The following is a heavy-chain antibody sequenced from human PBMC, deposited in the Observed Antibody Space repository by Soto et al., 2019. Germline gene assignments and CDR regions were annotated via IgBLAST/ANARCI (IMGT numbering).Heavy chain of an antibody. Sequence: PSETLSLTCTVSGASISNSYWSWIRQPPGKGLEWIGHIYDSGNTKYNPSLESRVTISVDTSKNQFSLKLSSVTTADTAVYYCAKDQGSSWYEIDYWGQGTLVTVSS. J-gene: IGHJ4*02. CDR1: GASISNSY. CDR3: AKDQGSSWYEIDY. V-gene: IGHV4-59*01. D-gene: IGHD6-13*01. CDR2: IYDSGNT.